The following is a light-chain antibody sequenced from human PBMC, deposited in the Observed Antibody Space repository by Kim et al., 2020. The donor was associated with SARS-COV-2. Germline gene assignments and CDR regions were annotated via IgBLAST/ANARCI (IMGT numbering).Light chain of an antibody. CDR3: QQNGTSPRT. CDR1: QSGSSTY. J-gene: IGKJ1*01. CDR2: GAS. V-gene: IGKV3-20*01. Sequence: EIVLTQSPGTLSLSPGERATLSCRASQSGSSTYLAWYQQRPGQAPRLLIYGASSRATGVPDRFSGSGSGADFTLTISRLEPEDFAVYYCQQNGTSPRTFGQGTKVDIK.